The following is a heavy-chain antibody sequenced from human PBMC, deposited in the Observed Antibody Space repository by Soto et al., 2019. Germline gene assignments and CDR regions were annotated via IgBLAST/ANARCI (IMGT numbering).Heavy chain of an antibody. CDR1: GFTFSTYW. Sequence: EVQLVESGGGLVQPGGSLRLSCAASGFTFSTYWIHWVRQAPGKGLVWVSRINSDGSSTNYADSVKGRFTISRDNAKNTLFLQMNSLRAEDTAVYYCARDRWGAGRDMDFWGQWTTVTVSS. CDR3: ARDRWGAGRDMDF. V-gene: IGHV3-74*01. J-gene: IGHJ6*02. CDR2: INSDGSST. D-gene: IGHD3-16*01.